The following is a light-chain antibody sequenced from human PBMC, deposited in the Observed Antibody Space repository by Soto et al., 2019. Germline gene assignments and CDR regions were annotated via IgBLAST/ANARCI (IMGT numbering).Light chain of an antibody. Sequence: DIQMTQSPSSLSASVGDRVTITCRASQSISSYLNWYQQKPGKAHKLLIYAASSLQSGVPSRFSGSGSGTDFTFTIRSLQPEDIATYFCQQYDNLPLTFGGGTKVDIK. J-gene: IGKJ4*01. V-gene: IGKV1-39*01. CDR3: QQYDNLPLT. CDR1: QSISSY. CDR2: AAS.